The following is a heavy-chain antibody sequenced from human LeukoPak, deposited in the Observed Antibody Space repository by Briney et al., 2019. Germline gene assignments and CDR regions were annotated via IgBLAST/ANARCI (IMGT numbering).Heavy chain of an antibody. D-gene: IGHD5-12*01. V-gene: IGHV1-69*06. Sequence: ASVKVSCKASGGTFSSYAISWVRQAPGQGLEWMGGIIPIFGTANYAQKFQGRVTITADKSTSTAYMELSSLRSEDTAVYYCARVATNDYYYYYYMDVWGKGTTVTVSS. CDR1: GGTFSSYA. J-gene: IGHJ6*03. CDR2: IIPIFGTA. CDR3: ARVATNDYYYYYYMDV.